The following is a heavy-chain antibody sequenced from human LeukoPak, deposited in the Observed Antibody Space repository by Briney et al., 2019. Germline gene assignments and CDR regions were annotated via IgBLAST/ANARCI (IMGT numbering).Heavy chain of an antibody. Sequence: SETLSLTCAVYGGSFSGYYWSWIRQPPGKGLEWIGEINHSGSTNYNPSLKSRVTISVDTSKNQFSLKLSSVTAADTAVYYCARHPPSEGDGYLFDYWGQGTLVTVSS. CDR3: ARHPPSEGDGYLFDY. CDR2: INHSGST. CDR1: GGSFSGYY. V-gene: IGHV4-34*01. J-gene: IGHJ4*02. D-gene: IGHD5-24*01.